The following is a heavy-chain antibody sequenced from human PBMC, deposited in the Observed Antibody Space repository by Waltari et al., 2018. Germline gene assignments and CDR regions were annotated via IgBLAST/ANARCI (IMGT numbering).Heavy chain of an antibody. J-gene: IGHJ4*02. V-gene: IGHV3-23*03. CDR3: ARSQWRVYYFDY. CDR1: GFTFSSYA. D-gene: IGHD6-19*01. Sequence: EVQLLESGGGLVQPGGSLRLSCAASGFTFSSYAMSWVRQAPGKGLEWVSVIYSGGSTYYADSVKGRFTISRDNSKNTLYLQMNSLRSEDTAVYYCARSQWRVYYFDYWGQGTLVTVSS. CDR2: IYSGGST.